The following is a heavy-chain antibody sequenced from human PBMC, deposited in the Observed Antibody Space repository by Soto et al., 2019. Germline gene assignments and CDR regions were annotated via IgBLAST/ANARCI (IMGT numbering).Heavy chain of an antibody. Sequence: SGPTLVNPTQTLTVTCTFSGFSLTTIGVGVGWIRQSPGKVLEWLALVYWDDDKRYSPSLKTRLTITKDNSAKKVVLTLTNMDPVDTGTFFCAQRQGPLEYLGQGIRVIVSS. V-gene: IGHV2-5*02. J-gene: IGHJ4*02. CDR2: VYWDDDK. CDR1: GFSLTTIGVG. CDR3: AQRQGPLEY.